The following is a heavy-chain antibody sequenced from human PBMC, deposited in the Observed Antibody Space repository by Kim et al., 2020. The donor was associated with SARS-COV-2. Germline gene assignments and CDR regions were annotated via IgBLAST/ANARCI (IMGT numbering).Heavy chain of an antibody. J-gene: IGHJ3*02. D-gene: IGHD1-1*01. CDR3: TRIPATTLAFWDAFDI. Sequence: VKGRVTISRDDSKNTAYLEMSGLKTEDTALYYCTRIPATTLAFWDAFDIWGQGTMVTVSS. V-gene: IGHV3-73*01.